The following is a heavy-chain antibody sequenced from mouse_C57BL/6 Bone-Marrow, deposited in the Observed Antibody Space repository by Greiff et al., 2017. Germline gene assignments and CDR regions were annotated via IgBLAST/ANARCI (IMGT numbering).Heavy chain of an antibody. V-gene: IGHV1-85*01. D-gene: IGHD1-1*01. Sequence: QVQLKQSGPELVKPGASVKLSCKASGYTFTSYDINWVKQRPGQGLEWIGWIYPRDGSTKYNEKFKGKATLTVDPSSSTAYMELHSLTSEDSAVYVCARDYGSSYWYFDVWGTGTTVTVSS. CDR3: ARDYGSSYWYFDV. J-gene: IGHJ1*03. CDR2: IYPRDGST. CDR1: GYTFTSYD.